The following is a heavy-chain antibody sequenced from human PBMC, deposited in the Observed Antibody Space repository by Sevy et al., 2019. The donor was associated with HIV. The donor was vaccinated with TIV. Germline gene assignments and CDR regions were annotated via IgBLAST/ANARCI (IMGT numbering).Heavy chain of an antibody. J-gene: IGHJ4*02. CDR2: IYHSGST. V-gene: IGHV4-38-2*02. CDR3: ARDFRLTTVTTIFAY. CDR1: GYSISSGYY. Sequence: SETLSLTCAVSGYSISSGYYWGWIRQPPGKGLEWIGSIYHSGSTYYNPSLKSRVTISVDTSKNQFSLKLSSMTAADTAVYYSARDFRLTTVTTIFAYWGQGTLVTGSS. D-gene: IGHD4-17*01.